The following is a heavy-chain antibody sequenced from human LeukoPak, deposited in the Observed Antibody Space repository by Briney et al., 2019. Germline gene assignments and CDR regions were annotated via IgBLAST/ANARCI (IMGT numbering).Heavy chain of an antibody. V-gene: IGHV3-33*08. CDR2: IWYDGSNK. J-gene: IGHJ4*02. Sequence: PGGSLRLSCAASGFPFSDTWMHWVRQAPGKGLEWVAVIWYDGSNKYYADSVKGRFTISRDNSKNTLYLQMNSLRAEDTAVYYCARAHYDILTGLDYWGQGTLVTVSS. D-gene: IGHD3-9*01. CDR1: GFPFSDTW. CDR3: ARAHYDILTGLDY.